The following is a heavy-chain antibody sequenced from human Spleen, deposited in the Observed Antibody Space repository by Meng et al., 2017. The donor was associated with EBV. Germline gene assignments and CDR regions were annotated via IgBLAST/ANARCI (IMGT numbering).Heavy chain of an antibody. J-gene: IGHJ4*02. D-gene: IGHD4-17*01. CDR1: GGSLSSYY. CDR2: INQSGSI. Sequence: VTLRHGAAGLLNPSETLSLTGAGSGGSLSSYYWGWNRQPPGKGLEWIGEINQSGSIYYNPSLKSRVTISVDTSKNQFSLMLTSMTAADTAVYYCARGGVGGYGDRFWGQGTLVTVSS. V-gene: IGHV4-34*01. CDR3: ARGGVGGYGDRF.